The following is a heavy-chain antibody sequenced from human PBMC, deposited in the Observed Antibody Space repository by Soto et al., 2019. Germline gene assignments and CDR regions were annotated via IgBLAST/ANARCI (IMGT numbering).Heavy chain of an antibody. CDR2: INYSGTA. CDR3: VRRVNIPSWYFDL. J-gene: IGHJ2*01. V-gene: IGHV4-39*01. Sequence: QVELQQSGPGVVRPSETLSLTCSVSGASISKTSSYWGWIRQPPGKGLEWMGSINYSGTAYYSPSLRSRATLSVETSANQFSLRLMSVTAADTAFYFCVRRVNIPSWYFDLWGREKPVIVSS. D-gene: IGHD2-21*01. CDR1: GASISKTSSY.